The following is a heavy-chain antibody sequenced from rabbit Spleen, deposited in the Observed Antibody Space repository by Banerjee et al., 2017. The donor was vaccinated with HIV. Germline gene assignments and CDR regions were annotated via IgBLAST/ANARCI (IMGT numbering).Heavy chain of an antibody. J-gene: IGHJ3*01. D-gene: IGHD6-1*01. CDR3: ARGAQIDGDANYLRRLAL. CDR2: IYTGSGSA. V-gene: IGHV1S40*01. Sequence: QSLEESGGDLVKPGASLTLTCTASGFTISSYWMCWVRQTPGKGLEWIACIYTGSGSAYYASWVISRFTITSNTNQNTVTLQMTSLTAADTATYFCARGAQIDGDANYLRRLALWGQGTLVTVS. CDR1: GFTISSYW.